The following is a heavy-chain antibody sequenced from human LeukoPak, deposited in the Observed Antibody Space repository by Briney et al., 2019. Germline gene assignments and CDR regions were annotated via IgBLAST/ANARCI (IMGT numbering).Heavy chain of an antibody. D-gene: IGHD6-13*01. Sequence: GGSLRLSCAASGFTFRSYSMNWVRQALGKGLEWVSSISSSSSYIYYADSVKGRFTISRDNAKNSLYLQMNSLRAEDTAVYYCARGDSSSWYDWFDPWGQGTLVTVSS. V-gene: IGHV3-21*01. J-gene: IGHJ5*02. CDR1: GFTFRSYS. CDR2: ISSSSSYI. CDR3: ARGDSSSWYDWFDP.